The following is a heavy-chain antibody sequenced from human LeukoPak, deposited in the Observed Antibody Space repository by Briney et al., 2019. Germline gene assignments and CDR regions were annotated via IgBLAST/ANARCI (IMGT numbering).Heavy chain of an antibody. CDR2: IYYSGST. Sequence: SETLSLTCTVSGGSISSSSYYWGWIRQPPGKGLEWIGSIYYSGSTYYNPSLKSRVTISVDTSKNQFSLRLSSVTAADTAVYYCARHSDSSGYYFDYWGQGTLVTVSS. V-gene: IGHV4-39*01. J-gene: IGHJ4*02. D-gene: IGHD3-22*01. CDR1: GGSISSSSYY. CDR3: ARHSDSSGYYFDY.